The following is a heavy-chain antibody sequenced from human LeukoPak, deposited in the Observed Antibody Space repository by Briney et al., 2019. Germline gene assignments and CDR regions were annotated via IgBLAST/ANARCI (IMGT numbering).Heavy chain of an antibody. D-gene: IGHD3-9*01. CDR3: AKSMDILTGYLWSLDY. CDR2: ISYDGSNK. Sequence: PGGSLRLSCAASGFTFSRFGMHWVRQAPGKGLEWVAVISYDGSNKYYTDSVKGRFTISRDNSKNTLYLQMNSLRAEDTAVYYCAKSMDILTGYLWSLDYWGQGTLVTVSS. V-gene: IGHV3-30*18. CDR1: GFTFSRFG. J-gene: IGHJ4*02.